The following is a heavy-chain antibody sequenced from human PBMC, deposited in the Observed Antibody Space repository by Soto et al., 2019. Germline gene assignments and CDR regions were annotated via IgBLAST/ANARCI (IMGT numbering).Heavy chain of an antibody. D-gene: IGHD4-4*01. CDR2: IYYSGST. CDR3: ARDLDGYSHFDY. Sequence: QVQLQESGPGLVKPSQTLSLTCTVSGGSISSGGYYWSWIRQHPEKGLEWIGYIYYSGSTYYNPSLKRRVTISVDTSKNQFSLELSSVTAADTAMYYCARDLDGYSHFDYWGQGTLVTVSS. V-gene: IGHV4-31*03. J-gene: IGHJ4*02. CDR1: GGSISSGGYY.